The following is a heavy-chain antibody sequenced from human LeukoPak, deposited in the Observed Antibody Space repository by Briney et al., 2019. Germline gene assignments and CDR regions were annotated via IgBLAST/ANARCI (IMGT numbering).Heavy chain of an antibody. CDR3: ARAVLYYYYGMDV. V-gene: IGHV3-48*03. J-gene: IGHJ6*02. CDR1: GFTFSSYE. Sequence: VGSLRLSCAASGFTFSSYEVNWVRQAPGKGLEWVSYISSSGGTIYYADSVKGRFTISRDNAKNSLYLQMNSLRAEDTAVYYCARAVLYYYYGMDVWGQGTTVSVSS. CDR2: ISSSGGTI.